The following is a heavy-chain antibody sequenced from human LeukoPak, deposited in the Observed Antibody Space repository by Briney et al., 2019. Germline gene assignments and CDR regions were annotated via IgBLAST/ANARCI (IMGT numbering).Heavy chain of an antibody. J-gene: IGHJ4*02. D-gene: IGHD3-22*01. V-gene: IGHV3-48*01. Sequence: GGSLRLSCAASGFTFSTYNMNWVRQAPGQWLEWVSYISSSSTTIYYADSVKGRFTISRDSAKNSLYLQVNSLSAEDTAVYYCARSRSGYYEDYWGQGTLVTVSS. CDR2: ISSSSTTI. CDR1: GFTFSTYN. CDR3: ARSRSGYYEDY.